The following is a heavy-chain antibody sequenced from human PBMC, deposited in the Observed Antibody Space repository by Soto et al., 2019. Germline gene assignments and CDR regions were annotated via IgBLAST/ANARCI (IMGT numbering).Heavy chain of an antibody. D-gene: IGHD6-13*01. V-gene: IGHV1-18*01. Sequence: QFQLVQSGAEVKKPGASVKVSCKASGYNFTRFGISWVRQAPGNGLEWMGGMGAHSGHTMQAQKFHGRLTMTTDASLRTAYIDLRSLTSADTALYYCGREGQHRTQAYYYQFTGMDGWGQGTTVIVSS. CDR2: MGAHSGHT. CDR1: GYNFTRFG. J-gene: IGHJ6*02. CDR3: GREGQHRTQAYYYQFTGMDG.